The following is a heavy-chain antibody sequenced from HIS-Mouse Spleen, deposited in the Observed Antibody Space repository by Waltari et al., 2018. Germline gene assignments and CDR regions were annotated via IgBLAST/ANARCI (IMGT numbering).Heavy chain of an antibody. CDR1: GFTVSSNY. CDR2: LYGGGST. Sequence: EVQLVETGGGLIQPGGSLRLSCAASGFTVSSNYMSWVRQAPGKGMELVSVLYGGGSTYYADAVKGRFPISRENSQNTLYLQMNSLRAEDTAVYYCARHYYYGSGSYYFDYWGQGTLVTVSS. J-gene: IGHJ4*02. V-gene: IGHV3-53*02. CDR3: ARHYYYGSGSYYFDY. D-gene: IGHD3-10*01.